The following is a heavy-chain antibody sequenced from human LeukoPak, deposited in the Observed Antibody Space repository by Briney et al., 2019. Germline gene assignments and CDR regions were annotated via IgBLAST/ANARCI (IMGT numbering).Heavy chain of an antibody. V-gene: IGHV1-18*01. CDR1: GYTFTSYG. J-gene: IGHJ4*02. CDR3: ARDYSSGWPNFDY. D-gene: IGHD6-19*01. Sequence: ASVKVSFTASGYTFTSYGFSWVRQAPGQGLEWMGWISTYNGNTNYAQKLQGRVTMTTDTSTSTAYMELRSLRSDDTAVYYCARDYSSGWPNFDYWGQGTLATVSS. CDR2: ISTYNGNT.